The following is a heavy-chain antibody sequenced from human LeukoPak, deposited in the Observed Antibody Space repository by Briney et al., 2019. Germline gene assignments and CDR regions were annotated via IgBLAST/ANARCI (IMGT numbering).Heavy chain of an antibody. V-gene: IGHV4-34*01. CDR2: IYYSGST. D-gene: IGHD3-10*01. CDR1: GGSFSGYY. J-gene: IGHJ4*02. CDR3: ATFYYGTPDY. Sequence: SSETLSLTCAVYGGSFSGYYWSWIRQPPGKGLEWIGYIYYSGSTYYNPSLKSRVTISVDTSKNQFSLKLSSVTAADTAVYYCATFYYGTPDYWGQGTLVTVSS.